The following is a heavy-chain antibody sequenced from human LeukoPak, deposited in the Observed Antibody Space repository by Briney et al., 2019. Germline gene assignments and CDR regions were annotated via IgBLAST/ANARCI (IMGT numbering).Heavy chain of an antibody. J-gene: IGHJ4*02. V-gene: IGHV4-31*03. CDR1: GGSISSGGYY. Sequence: SQTLSLTCTVSGGSISSGGYYWSWIRQHPGKGLEWIGYIYYSGSTNYNPSLKSRVTISVDTSKNQFSLKLSSVTAADTAVYYCARGRGIVVVTAIISKYYFDYWGQGTLVTVSS. D-gene: IGHD2-21*02. CDR2: IYYSGST. CDR3: ARGRGIVVVTAIISKYYFDY.